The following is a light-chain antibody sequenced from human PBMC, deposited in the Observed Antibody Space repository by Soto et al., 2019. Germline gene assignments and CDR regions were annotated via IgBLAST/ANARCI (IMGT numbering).Light chain of an antibody. Sequence: QSVLTRPPSVSEAPRQRVTISCSGSGSNIGNNAVSWYQQLPGKAPKLLIYNDDLLPSGVSDRFSGSKSGTSASLAISGLQSEDEADYYCAAWDDSLNGVMFGGGTKLTVL. CDR2: NDD. V-gene: IGLV1-36*01. CDR3: AAWDDSLNGVM. J-gene: IGLJ3*02. CDR1: GSNIGNNA.